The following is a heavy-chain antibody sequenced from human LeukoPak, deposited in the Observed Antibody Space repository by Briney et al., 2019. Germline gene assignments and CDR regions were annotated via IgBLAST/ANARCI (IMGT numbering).Heavy chain of an antibody. CDR2: ISSSSSTI. CDR3: ARGSFGP. V-gene: IGHV3-48*01. Sequence: GGSLRLSCAASGFTFSSYNMNWVRQAPGKGLEWVSYISSSSSTIYYADSVKGRFTISRENAKNSLYLQMNSLRAEDTAVYYCARGSFGPWGQGTMVTVSS. J-gene: IGHJ3*01. D-gene: IGHD1-26*01. CDR1: GFTFSSYN.